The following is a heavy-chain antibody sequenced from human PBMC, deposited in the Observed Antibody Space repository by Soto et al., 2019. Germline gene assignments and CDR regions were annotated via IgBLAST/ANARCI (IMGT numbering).Heavy chain of an antibody. J-gene: IGHJ6*02. V-gene: IGHV1-8*01. CDR3: AKDRRGHYDTTGFSIWRNSVYYYGLDV. D-gene: IGHD3-22*01. CDR2: MNPNNGNA. CDR1: GFTFITYD. Sequence: GASVKVSCKAAGFTFITYDFSWVREAAGQGLEWMGWMNPNNGNAGFAQKFRGRINMTRNTSISTAYLELSSLRVEDTAVYYCAKDRRGHYDTTGFSIWRNSVYYYGLDVWGQGTTVTVSS.